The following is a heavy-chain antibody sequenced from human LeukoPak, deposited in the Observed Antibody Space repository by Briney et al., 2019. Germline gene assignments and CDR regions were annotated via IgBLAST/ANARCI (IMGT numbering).Heavy chain of an antibody. CDR3: ARDRVGARKLFDY. V-gene: IGHV1-2*02. J-gene: IGHJ4*02. CDR2: INPNSGGT. D-gene: IGHD1-26*01. CDR1: GYTFTGYY. Sequence: ASVKVSCKASGYTFTGYYMHWVRQAPGQGLEWMGWINPNSGGTSYAQKFQGRVTMTRDMSTSTVYMELSSLRSEDTAVYYCARDRVGARKLFDYWGQGTLVTVSS.